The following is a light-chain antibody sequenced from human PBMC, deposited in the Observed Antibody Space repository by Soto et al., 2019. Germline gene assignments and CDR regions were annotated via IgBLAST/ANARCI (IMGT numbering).Light chain of an antibody. J-gene: IGKJ2*01. CDR3: QHYNYWPYT. CDR2: AAS. V-gene: IGKV3-15*01. Sequence: IVLTQSPGTLSLSPGERATLSCRSSQSVRNNYLAWYQQRPGQAPRLLIYAASSRATGIPARFSGSGSGTEFTLTISSLQSEDVAVYYCQHYNYWPYTFGQGTKVDIK. CDR1: QSVRNN.